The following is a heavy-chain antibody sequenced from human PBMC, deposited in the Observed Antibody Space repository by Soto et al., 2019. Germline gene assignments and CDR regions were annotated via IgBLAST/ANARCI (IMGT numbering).Heavy chain of an antibody. CDR3: SRRTHTSGWYNYFDY. D-gene: IGHD6-19*01. CDR2: GHYSGSA. CDR1: GGSIITYS. V-gene: IGHV4-39*01. J-gene: IGHJ4*02. Sequence: SLTCTVSGGSIITYSWDWIRQSPGKGLAWIGSGHYSGSAYYNPSLKSRVTISVDTSKNQFSLKLRSVAAGDTAVYYCSRRTHTSGWYNYFDYWGQGTLVTVSS.